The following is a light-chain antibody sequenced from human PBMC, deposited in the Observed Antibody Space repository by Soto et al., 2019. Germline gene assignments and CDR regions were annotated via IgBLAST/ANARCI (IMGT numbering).Light chain of an antibody. CDR1: SGHSSYA. J-gene: IGLJ2*01. CDR3: QTWGSGIRV. Sequence: QPVLTQSHSASASLGASVKLTCTLSSGHSSYAIAWHQQQPEKGPRYLMKLNSDGSHSKGDGIPDRFSGSSSGAERYLTISSLQSEDEADYYGQTWGSGIRVFGGGTKLTVL. CDR2: LNSDGSH. V-gene: IGLV4-69*01.